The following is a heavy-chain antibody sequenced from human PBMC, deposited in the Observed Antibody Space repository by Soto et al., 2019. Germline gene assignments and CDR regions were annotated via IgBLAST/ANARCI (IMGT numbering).Heavy chain of an antibody. Sequence: SETLSLTCTVSGGSISSSSYYWSWIRQPPGKGLEWIGEINHSGSTNYNPSLKSRVTISVDTSKNQFSLKLSSVTAADTAVYYCARVKGSRKRYYYYYGMDVWGQGTTVTVTS. CDR1: GGSISSSSYY. CDR3: ARVKGSRKRYYYYYGMDV. D-gene: IGHD6-13*01. V-gene: IGHV4-39*07. J-gene: IGHJ6*02. CDR2: INHSGST.